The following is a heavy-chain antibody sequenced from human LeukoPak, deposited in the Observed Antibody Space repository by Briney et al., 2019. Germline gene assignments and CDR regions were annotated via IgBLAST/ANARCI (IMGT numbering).Heavy chain of an antibody. J-gene: IGHJ4*02. D-gene: IGHD3-3*01. CDR3: ARGYDFQNFDY. Sequence: PSETLSLTCTVSGGSVSSDSYYWSWIRQPPGKGLEWIGYISYSGSTNYNPSLKSRVTISVDTSKNQFSLKLSSVTAADTAMYYCARGYDFQNFDYWGQGTLVTVSS. CDR2: ISYSGST. CDR1: GGSVSSDSYY. V-gene: IGHV4-61*01.